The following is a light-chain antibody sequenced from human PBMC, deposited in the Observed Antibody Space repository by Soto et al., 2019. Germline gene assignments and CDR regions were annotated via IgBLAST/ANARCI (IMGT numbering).Light chain of an antibody. CDR2: ASS. J-gene: IGKJ1*01. V-gene: IGKV3-15*01. CDR1: QNIRSH. CDR3: QQYNVWPGWT. Sequence: EIVMTQSPATLSVSPGESATLSCRASQNIRSHLAWYQLRPGQAPRLLIYASSTRANGIPARFSGSGSGTEFTLTISSLQSEDFALYFCQQYNVWPGWTFGQGTKVGVK.